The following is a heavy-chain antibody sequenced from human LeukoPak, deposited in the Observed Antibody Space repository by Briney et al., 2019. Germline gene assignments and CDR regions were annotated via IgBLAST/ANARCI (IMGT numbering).Heavy chain of an antibody. CDR2: IYSGGST. Sequence: GGSLRLSCAASGFTVSSNYMSWVRQAPGKGLEWVSVIYSGGSTYYADSVKGRFTISRDNSKNTLYLQMNSLKTEDTAVYYCSTYIPYVDYWGQGTLVTVSS. D-gene: IGHD2-2*01. CDR3: STYIPYVDY. V-gene: IGHV3-53*01. CDR1: GFTVSSNY. J-gene: IGHJ4*02.